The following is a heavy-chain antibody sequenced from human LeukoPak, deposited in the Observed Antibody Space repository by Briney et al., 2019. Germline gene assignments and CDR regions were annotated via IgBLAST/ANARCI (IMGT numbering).Heavy chain of an antibody. Sequence: LETLSLTCAVYGGSFSGYYWSWIRQPPGKGLEWIGEINHSGSTNYNPSLKSRVTISVDTSKNQFSLKLSSVTAADTAVYYCARGSYSSSWYRGRFDPWGQGTLVTVSS. D-gene: IGHD6-13*01. V-gene: IGHV4-34*01. CDR1: GGSFSGYY. J-gene: IGHJ5*02. CDR2: INHSGST. CDR3: ARGSYSSSWYRGRFDP.